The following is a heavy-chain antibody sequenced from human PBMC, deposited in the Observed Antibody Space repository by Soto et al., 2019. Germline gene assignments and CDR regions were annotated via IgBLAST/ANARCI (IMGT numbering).Heavy chain of an antibody. J-gene: IGHJ6*01. CDR2: VSPYNGDT. D-gene: IGHD6-13*01. V-gene: IGHV1-18*04. Sequence: GASVKVSCKAFGYTFTTYGINWVRQAPGQGLEWMGWVSPYNGDTTYAQKVQGRVTMTTDTSTRTAYLELRSLRSDDTAVYYCASEAGHMEVWGQGTTVTVS. CDR3: ASEAGHMEV. CDR1: GYTFTTYG.